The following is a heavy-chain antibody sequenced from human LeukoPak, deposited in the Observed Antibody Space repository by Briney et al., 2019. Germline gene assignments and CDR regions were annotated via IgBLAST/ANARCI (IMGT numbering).Heavy chain of an antibody. Sequence: SVKVSCKASGGTFSSYAISWVRQAPGQGLEWMGRIIPIFGIANYAQQFQGRVTITADKSTSTAYMELSSLRSANTAVYYCADGDGMDVWGQGTTVTVSS. CDR2: IIPIFGIA. V-gene: IGHV1-69*04. J-gene: IGHJ6*02. CDR1: GGTFSSYA. D-gene: IGHD4-17*01. CDR3: ADGDGMDV.